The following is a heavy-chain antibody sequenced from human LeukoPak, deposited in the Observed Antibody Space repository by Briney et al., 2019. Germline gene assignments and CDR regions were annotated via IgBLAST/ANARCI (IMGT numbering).Heavy chain of an antibody. Sequence: GGSLRLSCAASGFTFSSYAMSWVRQAPGKGLEWVSAISGSGGSTYYADSVKGRFTISRDNSKNTLYLQMNSLRAEDAAVYYCASHIVVVPAAHSHAFDIWGQGTMVTVSS. D-gene: IGHD2-2*01. J-gene: IGHJ3*02. CDR1: GFTFSSYA. CDR2: ISGSGGST. CDR3: ASHIVVVPAAHSHAFDI. V-gene: IGHV3-23*01.